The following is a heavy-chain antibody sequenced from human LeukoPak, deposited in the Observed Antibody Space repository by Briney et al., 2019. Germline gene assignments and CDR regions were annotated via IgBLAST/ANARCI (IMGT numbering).Heavy chain of an antibody. J-gene: IGHJ3*02. V-gene: IGHV1-69*05. D-gene: IGHD2-21*01. Sequence: SVKVSCKASGGTFSSYAISWVRQAPGQGLEWMGGIIPIFGTANYAQKFQGRVTITTDESTSTAYMELSSLRSEDTAVYYCARGLYCGGDCYSDDAFDIWGQGTMVTVSS. CDR2: IIPIFGTA. CDR1: GGTFSSYA. CDR3: ARGLYCGGDCYSDDAFDI.